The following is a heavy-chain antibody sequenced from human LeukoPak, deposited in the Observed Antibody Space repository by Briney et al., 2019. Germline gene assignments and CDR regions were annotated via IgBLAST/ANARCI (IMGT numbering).Heavy chain of an antibody. V-gene: IGHV3-23*01. Sequence: GGSLRLSCAASGFTFSSYAMNWVRQAPGKGLEWVSGINGGGGSTYYADSVKGRFTISRDNSKNTLFLQMNSLRAEDTALYYCARRAGAYSHPYDYWGQGTLVTVSS. D-gene: IGHD4/OR15-4a*01. J-gene: IGHJ4*02. CDR1: GFTFSSYA. CDR3: ARRAGAYSHPYDY. CDR2: INGGGGST.